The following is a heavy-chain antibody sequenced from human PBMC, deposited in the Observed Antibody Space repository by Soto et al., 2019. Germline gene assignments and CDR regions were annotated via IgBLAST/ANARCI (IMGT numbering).Heavy chain of an antibody. CDR2: INPNSRGT. Sequence: ASVKVSCKAFGYTFTGYYMHWVRPAPGQVLEWRVCINPNSRGTNYAQKFQGRVTMTRDTSISTAYMKLSRLRSDDTAVYYCARDSWAAAASICYDYYGMSVWGQGTTVTVS. CDR3: ARDSWAAAASICYDYYGMSV. D-gene: IGHD6-13*01. V-gene: IGHV1-2*02. CDR1: GYTFTGYY. J-gene: IGHJ6*02.